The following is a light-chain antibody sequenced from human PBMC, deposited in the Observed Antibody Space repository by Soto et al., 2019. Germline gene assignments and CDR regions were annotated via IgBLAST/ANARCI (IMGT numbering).Light chain of an antibody. V-gene: IGLV1-40*01. CDR3: GTWDSSLSAGSWV. CDR1: SSNIGAGYD. J-gene: IGLJ3*02. CDR2: GNS. Sequence: QSVLTQPPSVSGAPGQRVTISCTGSSSNIGAGYDVHWYQQLPGTAPKLLIYGNSNRPSGVPDRFSGSKSGTSASLAITGLQAEDEADYYCGTWDSSLSAGSWVFGGGTQLTVL.